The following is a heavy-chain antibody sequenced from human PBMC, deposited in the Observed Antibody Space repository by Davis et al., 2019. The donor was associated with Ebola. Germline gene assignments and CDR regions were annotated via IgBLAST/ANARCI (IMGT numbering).Heavy chain of an antibody. CDR3: TRGDYYEGSAYYWLIDY. J-gene: IGHJ4*02. Sequence: GESLKISCAASGFTFSDHYMDWVRQVPGKGLEWVGRSRNKANSYSTDYAASVKGRFTIPRDASKNSLSRQMDSLKTEDTAVYYCTRGDYYEGSAYYWLIDYWGQGTLVTVSS. CDR1: GFTFSDHY. D-gene: IGHD3-22*01. V-gene: IGHV3-72*01. CDR2: SRNKANSYST.